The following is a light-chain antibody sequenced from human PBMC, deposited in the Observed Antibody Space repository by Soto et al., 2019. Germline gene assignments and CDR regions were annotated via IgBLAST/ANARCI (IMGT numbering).Light chain of an antibody. CDR2: GNT. V-gene: IGLV1-40*01. CDR1: SSNIGAGYE. Sequence: QSVLTQPPSVSGAPGQRVTISCTGSSSNIGAGYEVHWYQHLPGKAPKLPIYGNTNRPSGVPDRFSGSKSGTSASLAITGLQAEDEADYYCQSYDASLSASYVFGGGTKVTV. CDR3: QSYDASLSASYV. J-gene: IGLJ1*01.